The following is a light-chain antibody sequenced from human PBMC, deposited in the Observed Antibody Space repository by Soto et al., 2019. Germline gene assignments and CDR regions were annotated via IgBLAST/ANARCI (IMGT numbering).Light chain of an antibody. CDR3: QQYRSSPRT. CDR2: GAS. J-gene: IGKJ2*01. CDR1: QSVSSNY. V-gene: IGKV3-20*01. Sequence: EIVLTQSPGTLSLSPGERATLSCRASQSVSSNYLTWYQHKPGQAPRLLIYGASVRATGIPDRFSGSGSGTDFTLTIRRLEPEDFAVYYCQQYRSSPRTFGQGTKLE.